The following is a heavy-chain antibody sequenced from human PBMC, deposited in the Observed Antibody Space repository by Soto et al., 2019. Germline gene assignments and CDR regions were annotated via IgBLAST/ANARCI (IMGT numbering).Heavy chain of an antibody. V-gene: IGHV3-23*01. Sequence: XGSLRLSCAASGFTFSSYAMSWVRQAPGKGLEWVSAISGSGGSTYYADSVKGRFTISRDNSKNTLYLQMNSLRAEDTAVYYCAKAHRQLWLRLDFDYWGQGTLVTVSS. CDR2: ISGSGGST. CDR1: GFTFSSYA. J-gene: IGHJ4*02. D-gene: IGHD5-18*01. CDR3: AKAHRQLWLRLDFDY.